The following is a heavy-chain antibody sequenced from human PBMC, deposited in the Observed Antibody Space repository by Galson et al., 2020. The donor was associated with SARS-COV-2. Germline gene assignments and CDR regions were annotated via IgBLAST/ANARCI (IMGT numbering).Heavy chain of an antibody. J-gene: IGHJ4*02. CDR1: GFTFNNAW. V-gene: IGHV3-15*01. Sequence: GESLKISCAASGFTFNNAWMSWARQAPGRGLEWVGRISRRTDGGTTDYSAPVKGRFSIPRDDSKNTLHRQMNSLKTEDTAVYYCSTVTRNYGNYYFDSWGQGTLVTVSS. CDR3: STVTRNYGNYYFDS. D-gene: IGHD4-17*01. CDR2: ISRRTDGGTT.